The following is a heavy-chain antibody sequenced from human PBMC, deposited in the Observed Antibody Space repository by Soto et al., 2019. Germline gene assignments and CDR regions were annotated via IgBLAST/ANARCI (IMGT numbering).Heavy chain of an antibody. D-gene: IGHD6-19*01. J-gene: IGHJ3*02. V-gene: IGHV3-30*18. CDR3: AKSGWLDATDAFDI. CDR1: GFTFSSYG. CDR2: ISYDGSNK. Sequence: PGGSLRLSCAASGFTFSSYGMHWVRQAPGKGLEWVAVISYDGSNKYYADSVKGRFTISRDNSKNTLYLQMNSLRAEDTAVYYCAKSGWLDATDAFDIWGQGTMVTVSS.